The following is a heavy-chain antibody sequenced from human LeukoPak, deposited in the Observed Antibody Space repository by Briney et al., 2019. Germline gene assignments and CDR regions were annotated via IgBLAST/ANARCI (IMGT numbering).Heavy chain of an antibody. V-gene: IGHV3-30*02. Sequence: GGSLRLPCAASGFTFSTYGMHWVRQAPGKGLEWVSFIRYDGSNKYYADSVKGRFTISRDNSKNTLYLQMNSLRAEDTAVYYCARDGHGYSYGFYYGMDVWGQGTTVTVSS. J-gene: IGHJ6*02. CDR3: ARDGHGYSYGFYYGMDV. CDR1: GFTFSTYG. CDR2: IRYDGSNK. D-gene: IGHD5-18*01.